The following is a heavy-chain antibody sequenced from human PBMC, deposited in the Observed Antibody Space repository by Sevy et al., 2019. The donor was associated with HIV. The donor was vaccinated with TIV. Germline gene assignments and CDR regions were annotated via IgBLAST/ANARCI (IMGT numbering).Heavy chain of an antibody. CDR1: GGSFSGYH. CDR2: INHSAST. CDR3: AREGSSSDSYYYYMDV. D-gene: IGHD6-6*01. J-gene: IGHJ6*03. Sequence: SETLSLTCAVYGGSFSGYHWTWIRQPPGKGLEWIGEINHSASTNYNPSLKSRVTISVDTSKNQFSLKLTSVTAADTAVYYCAREGSSSDSYYYYMDVWGKGTTVTVSS. V-gene: IGHV4-34*01.